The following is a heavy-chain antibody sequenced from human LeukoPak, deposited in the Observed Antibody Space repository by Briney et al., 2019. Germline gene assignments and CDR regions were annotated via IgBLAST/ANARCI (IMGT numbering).Heavy chain of an antibody. V-gene: IGHV5-51*01. Sequence: GESLKISCKGSGYRFSSYWSGSLPQMPGKGLEWMGIIYPGDSDTRYSPSFQGQVTISADKSISTAYLQWSSLKASDTAMYYCARRSSSPNVYAFDIWGQGTMVTVSS. CDR2: IYPGDSDT. CDR1: GYRFSSYW. J-gene: IGHJ3*02. CDR3: ARRSSSPNVYAFDI. D-gene: IGHD6-6*01.